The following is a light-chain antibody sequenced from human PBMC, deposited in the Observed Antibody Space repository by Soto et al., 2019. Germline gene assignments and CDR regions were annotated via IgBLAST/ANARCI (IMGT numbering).Light chain of an antibody. Sequence: QSALTQPRSVSGSPGQSVTISCTGTSSDVGGYNYVSWYQQRPGKAPTLMIYDVSKRPSGVPDRFSGSKSGNTASLTISGLQAEDEADYYCCSYAGIDVVFGGGTKVTVL. V-gene: IGLV2-11*01. J-gene: IGLJ2*01. CDR3: CSYAGIDVV. CDR1: SSDVGGYNY. CDR2: DVS.